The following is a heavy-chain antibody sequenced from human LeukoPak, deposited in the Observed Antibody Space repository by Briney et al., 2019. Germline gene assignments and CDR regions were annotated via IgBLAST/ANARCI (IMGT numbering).Heavy chain of an antibody. J-gene: IGHJ4*02. CDR3: ASCLGSTSCYTDPNYYFDY. CDR1: GYTFTSYG. CDR2: INPSGGST. V-gene: IGHV1-46*03. D-gene: IGHD2-2*02. Sequence: GASVKVSCKASGYTFTSYGISWVRQAPGQGLEWMGIINPSGGSTSYAQKFQGRVTMTRDTSTSTVYMELSSLRSEDTAVYYCASCLGSTSCYTDPNYYFDYWGQGTLVTVSS.